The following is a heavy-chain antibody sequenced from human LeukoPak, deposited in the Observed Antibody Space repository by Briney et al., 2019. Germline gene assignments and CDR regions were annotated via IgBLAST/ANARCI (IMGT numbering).Heavy chain of an antibody. D-gene: IGHD3-3*01. CDR2: IYYSGST. CDR3: ARHRTGRGITIFGVVGFDY. CDR1: GGSISSSSYY. J-gene: IGHJ4*02. Sequence: SETLSLTCTVSGGSISSSSYYWGWIRQPPGKGLEWIGSIYYSGSTYYNPSLKSRVTISVDTSKNQFSLKLSSVTAADTAVYYCARHRTGRGITIFGVVGFDYWGQGTLVTVSS. V-gene: IGHV4-39*01.